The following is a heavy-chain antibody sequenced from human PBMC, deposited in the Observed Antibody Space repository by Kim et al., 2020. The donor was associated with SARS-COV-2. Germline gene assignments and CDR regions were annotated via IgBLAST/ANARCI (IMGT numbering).Heavy chain of an antibody. CDR2: TYYRSKWYN. V-gene: IGHV6-1*01. D-gene: IGHD6-13*01. CDR1: GNSVSSNSAT. J-gene: IGHJ4*02. Sequence: SQTLSLTCAISGNSVSSNSATWNWIMQSPSRGLEWLGRTYYRSKWYNDYAVSVKSRITINPDTSKNQFSLQLNSVTPDDTAVYYCAREGRIAAAGDFDYWGQGTLVTVSS. CDR3: AREGRIAAAGDFDY.